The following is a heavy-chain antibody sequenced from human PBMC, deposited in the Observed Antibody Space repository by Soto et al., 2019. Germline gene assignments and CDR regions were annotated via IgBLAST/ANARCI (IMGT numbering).Heavy chain of an antibody. V-gene: IGHV3-43*01. Sequence: GGSLRLSCAASGFPFDDYSMNWVRQVPGKGLEWVSLISWDGADTYYADSVKGRFTVSRDNSKNSLYLQMNSLTTEDTALYSFLKFGWGGSYSESHASAIRGQETMVTLSS. J-gene: IGHJ3*02. CDR3: LKFGWGGSYSESHASAI. CDR1: GFPFDDYS. CDR2: ISWDGADT. D-gene: IGHD1-26*01.